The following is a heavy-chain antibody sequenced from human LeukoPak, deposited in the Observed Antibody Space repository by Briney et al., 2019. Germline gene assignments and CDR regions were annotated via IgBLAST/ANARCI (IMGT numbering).Heavy chain of an antibody. V-gene: IGHV4-30-2*05. J-gene: IGHJ4*02. CDR1: GGSISSGGYY. Sequence: PSETLSLTCTVSGGSISSGGYYWSWIRQPPGKGLEWIGYIYHSGNTYYNPSLQSRVTISVDTSKNQFSLNLSSVTAADTAVFYCARGHDYFDYWGQGTLVTVSS. CDR2: IYHSGNT. CDR3: ARGHDYFDY.